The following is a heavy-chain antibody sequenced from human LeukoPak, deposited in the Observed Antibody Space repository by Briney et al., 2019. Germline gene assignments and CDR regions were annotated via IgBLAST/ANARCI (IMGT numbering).Heavy chain of an antibody. CDR3: ARVVAAAGYYYYYMDV. CDR1: GFTFRNHG. CDR2: ISPSGGGT. V-gene: IGHV3-21*01. Sequence: GGSLRLSCAASGFTFRNHGMNWVRQAPGKGLEWVSGISPSGGGTYYADSVKGRFTISRDNAKNSLYLQMNSLRAEDTAVYYCARVVAAAGYYYYYMDVWGKGTTVTISS. D-gene: IGHD6-13*01. J-gene: IGHJ6*03.